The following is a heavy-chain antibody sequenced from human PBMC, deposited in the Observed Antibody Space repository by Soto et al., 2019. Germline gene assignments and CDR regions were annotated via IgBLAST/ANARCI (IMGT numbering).Heavy chain of an antibody. CDR3: ASDRAVVGPAALTDYYYCGMAV. V-gene: IGHV1-8*01. D-gene: IGHD2-2*01. Sequence: QVQLVQSGAEVKKPGASVTVSCKASGYTFTSYAINWVRQATGQGLEWMGWMNPNSGNTGYAQKFRGRVTMTRTTSISTAYMVLCSLGSEDAVVYYCASDRAVVGPAALTDYYYCGMAVWGQGTTVTASS. CDR1: GYTFTSYA. J-gene: IGHJ6*02. CDR2: MNPNSGNT.